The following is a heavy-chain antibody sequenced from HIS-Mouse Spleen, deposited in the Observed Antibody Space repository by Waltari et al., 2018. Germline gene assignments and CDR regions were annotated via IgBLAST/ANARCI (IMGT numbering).Heavy chain of an antibody. Sequence: QVQLVESGGGVVQPGRSLRLSCAASGFTFSSYGMHWVRQAQGKGREWVAVISYDGSNKDDADSVKGRFTISRDNSKNTLYLQMNSLRAEDTAVYYCAKDKHHAFDYWGQGTLVTVSS. CDR1: GFTFSSYG. CDR2: ISYDGSNK. V-gene: IGHV3-30*18. CDR3: AKDKHHAFDY. J-gene: IGHJ4*02.